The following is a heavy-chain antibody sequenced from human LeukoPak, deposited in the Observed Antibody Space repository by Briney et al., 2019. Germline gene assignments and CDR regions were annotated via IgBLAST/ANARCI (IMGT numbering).Heavy chain of an antibody. CDR2: INHSGST. J-gene: IGHJ4*02. D-gene: IGHD1-26*01. V-gene: IGHV4-34*01. Sequence: SETLSLTCAVYGGSFSGYYWSWIRQPPGKGLEWIGEINHSGSTNYNPSLKSRVTISVDTSKNQFSLKLSSVTAADTAVYYCARNLYGGSYYATYYFDYWGQGTLVTVSS. CDR3: ARNLYGGSYYATYYFDY. CDR1: GGSFSGYY.